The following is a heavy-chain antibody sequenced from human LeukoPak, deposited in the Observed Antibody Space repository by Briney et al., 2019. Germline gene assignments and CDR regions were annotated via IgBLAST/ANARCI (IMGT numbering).Heavy chain of an antibody. Sequence: PSETLSLTCTVSGGSISSSSYYWGWIRQPPGKGLEWIGSIYHSGSTYYNPSLKSRVTISVDTSKNQFSLKLSSVTAADTAVYYCARVYYSNSYDYWYFDLWGRGTLATVSS. J-gene: IGHJ2*01. V-gene: IGHV4-39*07. CDR1: GGSISSSSYY. CDR2: IYHSGST. D-gene: IGHD6-13*01. CDR3: ARVYYSNSYDYWYFDL.